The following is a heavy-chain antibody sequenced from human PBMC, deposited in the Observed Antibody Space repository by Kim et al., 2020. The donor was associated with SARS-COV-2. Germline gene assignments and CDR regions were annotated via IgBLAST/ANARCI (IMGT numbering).Heavy chain of an antibody. J-gene: IGHJ5*02. D-gene: IGHD6-19*01. Sequence: ASVKVSCKASGYTFTSYAMHWVRQAPGQRLEWMGWINAGNGNTKYSQKFQGRVTITRDTSASTAYMELSSLRSEDTAVYYCARGGSRVAERIKRFDPWGQGTLVTVSS. V-gene: IGHV1-3*01. CDR2: INAGNGNT. CDR1: GYTFTSYA. CDR3: ARGGSRVAERIKRFDP.